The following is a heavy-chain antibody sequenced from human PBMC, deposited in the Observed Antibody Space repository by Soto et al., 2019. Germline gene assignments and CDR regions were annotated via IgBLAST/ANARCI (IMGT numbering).Heavy chain of an antibody. V-gene: IGHV4-31*03. CDR3: ARENQGVPVRSSFDS. CDR2: IYYSGTN. CDR1: GGSITSSGYY. Sequence: SETLSLTCTVSGGSITSSGYYWTWLRQHPGMGLVWIVCIYYSGTNYSSPSLRRRLTISVDTNKSQFSLKLTSVTAADTAVYYCARENQGVPVRSSFDSWGQGTLVTVSS. J-gene: IGHJ4*02.